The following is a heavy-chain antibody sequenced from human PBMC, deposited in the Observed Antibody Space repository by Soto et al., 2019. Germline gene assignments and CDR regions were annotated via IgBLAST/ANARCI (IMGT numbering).Heavy chain of an antibody. Sequence: QVQLVQSGAEVQKPGSSVKVSCKASGDTFSSYAISWVRQAPGQGLEWMGGIIPILGTPNYAQKFQGRVTITADKSTSTAYMELSSLGSEDTAVYYCARERSRYDRSGYYRPDYWGQGTLVTVSS. CDR1: GDTFSSYA. V-gene: IGHV1-69*06. CDR3: ARERSRYDRSGYYRPDY. CDR2: IIPILGTP. D-gene: IGHD3-22*01. J-gene: IGHJ4*02.